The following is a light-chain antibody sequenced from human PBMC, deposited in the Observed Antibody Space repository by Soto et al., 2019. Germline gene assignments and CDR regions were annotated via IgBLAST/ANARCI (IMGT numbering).Light chain of an antibody. V-gene: IGKV1-39*01. J-gene: IGKJ2*02. CDR1: QSISNY. CDR3: QQSYSSLCT. CDR2: TTS. Sequence: DIQMTQSPSSLSASVGDRVTITCRARQSISNYLNWYQQKPGKAPQLLIYTTSSLQSGVPSRFSGSGSGTDFTLTISSLHPEDFATYYCQQSYSSLCTFGQGTKLEI.